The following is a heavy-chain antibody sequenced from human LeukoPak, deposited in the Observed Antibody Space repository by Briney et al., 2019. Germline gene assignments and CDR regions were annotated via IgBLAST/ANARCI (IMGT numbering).Heavy chain of an antibody. D-gene: IGHD3-22*01. CDR1: GYSFTCYW. CDR2: IYPGDSDT. Sequence: GESLKISCKGSGYSFTCYWIGWVRQMPGKGLEWMGIIYPGDSDTRYSPSFQGQVTISADKSISTAYLQWSSLKASDTAMYYCARRNKAADSSGYYPMSAFDIWGQGTMVTVSS. J-gene: IGHJ3*02. CDR3: ARRNKAADSSGYYPMSAFDI. V-gene: IGHV5-51*01.